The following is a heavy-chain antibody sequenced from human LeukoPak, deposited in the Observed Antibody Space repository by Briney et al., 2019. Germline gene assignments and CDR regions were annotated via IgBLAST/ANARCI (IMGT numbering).Heavy chain of an antibody. CDR1: GYSVTSYW. J-gene: IGHJ6*02. Sequence: GESLKISCKGSGYSVTSYWIGWVRQMPGKGLEWMGIIYAGDSDTRYSPSFQGQVHISVDKSISTAYLQWSSLKASDTAMYYCARPGAKGNSPRGYYGMDVWGQGTTVTVSS. CDR2: IYAGDSDT. CDR3: ARPGAKGNSPRGYYGMDV. V-gene: IGHV5-51*01. D-gene: IGHD4-23*01.